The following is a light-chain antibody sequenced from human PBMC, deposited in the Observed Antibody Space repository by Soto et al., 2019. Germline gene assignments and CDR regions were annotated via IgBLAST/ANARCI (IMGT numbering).Light chain of an antibody. CDR2: DAS. V-gene: IGKV3-15*01. CDR3: LQYNNWPRGS. Sequence: ETVMTQSPATLSVSPGERPTLSCRASQNVTTDLAWYQQKPGQDPSLLIFDASTRANGVPARFSGSGTRTEFTLTISGLQSEDFDVYYGLQYNNWPRGSFGQGNKVEIK. CDR1: QNVTTD. J-gene: IGKJ1*01.